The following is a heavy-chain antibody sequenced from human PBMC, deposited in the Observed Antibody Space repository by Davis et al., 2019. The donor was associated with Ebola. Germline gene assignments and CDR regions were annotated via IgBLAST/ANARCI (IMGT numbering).Heavy chain of an antibody. CDR1: GFTFSSYG. V-gene: IGHV3-33*01. CDR2: IWYDGSNK. J-gene: IGHJ4*02. Sequence: GESLKISCAASGFTFSSYGMHWVRQAPGKGLEWVAVIWYDGSNKYYADSVKGRFTISRDNSKNTLYLQMNSLRAEDTAVYYCARARVDTAMVYDYWGQGTLVTVSS. CDR3: ARARVDTAMVYDY. D-gene: IGHD5-18*01.